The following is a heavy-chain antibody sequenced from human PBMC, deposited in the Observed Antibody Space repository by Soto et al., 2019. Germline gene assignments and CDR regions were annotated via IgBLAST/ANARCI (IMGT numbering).Heavy chain of an antibody. Sequence: QVQLVESGGGVVQPGRSLRLSCAASGFTFSNYIMHWVRQAPGKGLEWVAIILHDGNNKYYADSVKGRFTISRDNSKNTLYLQMNSLRTEYTAIYYCARDDEGGSYCDLGYWGQGTLVTVSS. CDR2: ILHDGNNK. V-gene: IGHV3-30-3*01. D-gene: IGHD3-10*01. CDR3: ARDDEGGSYCDLGY. CDR1: GFTFSNYI. J-gene: IGHJ4*02.